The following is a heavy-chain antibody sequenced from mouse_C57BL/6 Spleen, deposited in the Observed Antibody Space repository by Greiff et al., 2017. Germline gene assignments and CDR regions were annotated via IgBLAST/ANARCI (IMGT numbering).Heavy chain of an antibody. CDR3: ARPGYYGSSSYFDV. J-gene: IGHJ1*03. D-gene: IGHD1-1*01. CDR2: ISSGSSTI. Sequence: EVHLVESGGGLVKPGGSLKLSCAASGFTFSDYGMHWVRQAPEKGLEWVAYISSGSSTIYYADTVKGRFTISRDNAKNTLFLQMTSLRSEDTAMYYCARPGYYGSSSYFDVWGTGTTVTVSS. V-gene: IGHV5-17*01. CDR1: GFTFSDYG.